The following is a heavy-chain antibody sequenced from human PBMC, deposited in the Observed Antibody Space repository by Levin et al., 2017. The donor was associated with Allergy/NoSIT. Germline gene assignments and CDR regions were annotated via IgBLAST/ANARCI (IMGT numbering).Heavy chain of an antibody. CDR2: IGNKDSGVTA. J-gene: IGHJ6*03. V-gene: IGHV3-49*03. CDR1: GFIFGDYA. D-gene: IGHD3-10*01. Sequence: GGSLRLSCTASGFIFGDYAMSWFRQAPGKGLGGVAFIGNKDSGVTAAYAASVKGRFIIQREDPKSIAHLQMNSLKTEDTAVYYCTRRVLWFGRLQDYYMDVWGKGTTVTVSS. CDR3: TRRVLWFGRLQDYYMDV.